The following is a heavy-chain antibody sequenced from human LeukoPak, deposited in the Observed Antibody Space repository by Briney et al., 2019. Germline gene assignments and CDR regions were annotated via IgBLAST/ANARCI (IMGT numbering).Heavy chain of an antibody. CDR1: GYTFTGYY. Sequence: ASVKVSCKASGYTFTGYYMHWVRQAPGQGLEWMGWINPNSAGTKYAQKFQGRVTMTRDTSSTTVYMELTRLRSDDTAVYYCARPLGSLKEYWWFDPWGQGTLVTVSS. CDR2: INPNSAGT. V-gene: IGHV1-2*02. CDR3: ARPLGSLKEYWWFDP. J-gene: IGHJ5*02. D-gene: IGHD2/OR15-2a*01.